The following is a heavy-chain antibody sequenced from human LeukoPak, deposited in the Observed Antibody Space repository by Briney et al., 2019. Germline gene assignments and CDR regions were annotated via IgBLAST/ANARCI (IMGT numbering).Heavy chain of an antibody. V-gene: IGHV3-48*03. CDR3: VREGVYYFDY. D-gene: IGHD3-10*01. J-gene: IGHJ4*02. CDR2: IDSSGSTI. Sequence: PGGSLRLSCAASGFTFSSYEMHWVRKAPGKGLEWVSYIDSSGSTIYYVDSVKGRFTISRDNAKNSLYLQMNSLRAEDTAVYYCVREGVYYFDYWGQGSLVTVSS. CDR1: GFTFSSYE.